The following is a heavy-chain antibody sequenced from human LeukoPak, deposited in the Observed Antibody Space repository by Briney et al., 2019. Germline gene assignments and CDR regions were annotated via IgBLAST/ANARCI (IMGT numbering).Heavy chain of an antibody. CDR3: AREGYQLLSPFDY. Sequence: SVKVSCKASGGTFSSYAISWVRQAPGQGLEWMGGTIPIFGTANYAQKFQGRVTITADKSTSTAYMELGSLRSEDTAVYYCAREGYQLLSPFDYWGQGTLVTVSS. J-gene: IGHJ4*02. CDR2: TIPIFGTA. V-gene: IGHV1-69*06. CDR1: GGTFSSYA. D-gene: IGHD2-2*01.